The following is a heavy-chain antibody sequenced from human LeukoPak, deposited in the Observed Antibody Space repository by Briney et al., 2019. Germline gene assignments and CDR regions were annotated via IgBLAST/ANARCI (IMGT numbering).Heavy chain of an antibody. Sequence: GSLRLSCAASGFTVSSNYMSWVRQAPGKGLEWVSTIYYSGGNTYSADSVKGRFTISRDNAKNTLYLQMNSLRAEDTAVYYCAKDQGQAVVPRRFDYWGQGTLVTVSS. CDR2: IYYSGGNT. V-gene: IGHV3-53*01. D-gene: IGHD2-15*01. CDR3: AKDQGQAVVPRRFDY. J-gene: IGHJ4*02. CDR1: GFTVSSNY.